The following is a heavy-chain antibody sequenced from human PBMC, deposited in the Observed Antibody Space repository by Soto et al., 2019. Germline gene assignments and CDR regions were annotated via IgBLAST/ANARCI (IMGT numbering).Heavy chain of an antibody. D-gene: IGHD6-13*01. Sequence: QVQLVESGGDVVQPGRSLRLSCAASGFSFSSHGMHWVRQAPGKGLEWVAHLWCRGERVYYADSVKGRFTISGDQSKNTAYLQMNNLRAEDTAVYYCARYAQQVANYGMDVWGQGTTVTVSS. J-gene: IGHJ6*02. CDR3: ARYAQQVANYGMDV. V-gene: IGHV3-33*01. CDR1: GFSFSSHG. CDR2: LWCRGERV.